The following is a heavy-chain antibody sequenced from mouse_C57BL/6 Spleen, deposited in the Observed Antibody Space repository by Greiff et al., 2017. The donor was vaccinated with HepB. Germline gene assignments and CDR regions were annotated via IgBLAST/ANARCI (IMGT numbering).Heavy chain of an antibody. J-gene: IGHJ3*01. CDR1: GYSITSGYY. CDR3: ARVYYDYDEEWFAY. Sequence: EVKLEESGPGLVKPSQSLSLTCSVTGYSITSGYYWNWIRQFPGNKLEWMGYISYDGSNNYNPSLKNRISITRDTSKNQFFLKLNSVTTEDTATYYCARVYYDYDEEWFAYWGQGTLVTVSA. CDR2: ISYDGSN. V-gene: IGHV3-6*01. D-gene: IGHD2-4*01.